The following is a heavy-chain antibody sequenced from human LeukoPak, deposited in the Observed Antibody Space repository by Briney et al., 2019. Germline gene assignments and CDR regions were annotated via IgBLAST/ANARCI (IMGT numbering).Heavy chain of an antibody. Sequence: PGGSLRLSCAASGFTFNSYTMNWVRQAPGKGLEWVSGISWDSGSIGYADSVKGRFTISRDNAKNSLYLQMNSLRAEDTALYYCAKDINGVAAADGFPGAYYFDYWGQGTLVTVSS. CDR2: ISWDSGSI. V-gene: IGHV3-9*01. J-gene: IGHJ4*02. CDR3: AKDINGVAAADGFPGAYYFDY. CDR1: GFTFNSYT. D-gene: IGHD6-25*01.